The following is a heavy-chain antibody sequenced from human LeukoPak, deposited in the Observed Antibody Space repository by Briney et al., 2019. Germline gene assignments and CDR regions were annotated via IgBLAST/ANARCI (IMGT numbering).Heavy chain of an antibody. CDR2: ISYDGSNK. CDR1: GFTFSSYA. V-gene: IGHV3-30*04. CDR3: ARDREYSSSSEGWFDP. D-gene: IGHD6-6*01. J-gene: IGHJ5*02. Sequence: GGSLRLSCAASGFTFSSYAMHWVRQAPGKGLEWVAVISYDGSNKYYADSVKGRFTISRDNSKNTLYLQMNSLRAEDTAVYYCARDREYSSSSEGWFDPWGQGTLVTVSS.